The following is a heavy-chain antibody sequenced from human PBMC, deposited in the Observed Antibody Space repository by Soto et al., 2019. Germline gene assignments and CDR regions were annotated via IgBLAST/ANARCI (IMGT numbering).Heavy chain of an antibody. V-gene: IGHV3-49*03. CDR2: IRSKAYGGTT. CDR1: RFTFSSYA. D-gene: IGHD6-13*01. CDR3: TRGRIAAARLSPH. Sequence: GGSLRLSCAASRFTFSSYAMSWFRQAPGKGLEWVGFIRSKAYGGTTEYAASVKGRFTISRDDSKSIAYLQMNSLKTEDTAVYYCTRGRIAAARLSPHWGQGTLVTVSS. J-gene: IGHJ1*01.